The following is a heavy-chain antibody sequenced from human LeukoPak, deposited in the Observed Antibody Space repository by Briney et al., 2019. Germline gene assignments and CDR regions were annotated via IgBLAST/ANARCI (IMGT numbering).Heavy chain of an antibody. CDR1: GFTFRTYG. J-gene: IGHJ4*02. CDR2: IWYDGSEK. Sequence: PGGSLRPSCAASGFTFRTYGMHWVRQAPGKGLEWVAVIWYDGSEKYYADSVKGRFTISRDNFKNTLYLQMDSLRVEDTAVYYCAKDLGSGWYYFDNWGQGTLVTVSS. D-gene: IGHD6-19*01. CDR3: AKDLGSGWYYFDN. V-gene: IGHV3-33*06.